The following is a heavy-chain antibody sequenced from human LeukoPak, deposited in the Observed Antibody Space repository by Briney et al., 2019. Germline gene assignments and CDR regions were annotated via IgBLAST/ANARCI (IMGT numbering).Heavy chain of an antibody. CDR3: AKGLTNLGDD. CDR1: GFTFSTYA. D-gene: IGHD3-9*01. J-gene: IGHJ4*02. CDR2: LSGSGSSA. V-gene: IGHV3-23*01. Sequence: GGSLRLSCAASGFTFSTYAMSWIRQAPGKGLEWVSGLSGSGSSAYYADSVKGRFTISRDNSKNTLYLQMNSLRPEDTAVYYCAKGLTNLGDDWGQGTLVTVSS.